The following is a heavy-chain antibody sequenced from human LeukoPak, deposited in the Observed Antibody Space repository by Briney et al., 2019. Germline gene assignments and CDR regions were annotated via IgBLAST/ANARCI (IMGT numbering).Heavy chain of an antibody. CDR2: VYKSGST. D-gene: IGHD3-10*01. CDR1: GGSISSSTYY. V-gene: IGHV4-39*07. CDR3: ARVMSGDITMVRGVIDY. J-gene: IGHJ4*02. Sequence: PSETLSLTCTVSGGSISSSTYYWGWIRQPPGKEMEWIGNVYKSGSTYYKTYLKSRVTISVDTSKNQFSLKLSSVTAADTAVYYCARVMSGDITMVRGVIDYWGQGTLVTVSS.